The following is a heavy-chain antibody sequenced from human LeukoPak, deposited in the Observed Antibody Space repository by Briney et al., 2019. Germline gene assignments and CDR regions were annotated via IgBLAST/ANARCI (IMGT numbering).Heavy chain of an antibody. V-gene: IGHV4-34*01. CDR1: GGSFSGYY. J-gene: IGHJ4*02. CDR2: INHSGST. CDR3: ARHSYDYVWGSYRYSGTSGYFDY. D-gene: IGHD3-16*02. Sequence: PSETLSLTCAVYGGSFSGYYWSWIRQPPGKGLEWIGEINHSGSTNYNPSLKSRVTISVDTSKNQFSLKLSSVTAADTAVYYCARHSYDYVWGSYRYSGTSGYFDYWGQGTLVTVSS.